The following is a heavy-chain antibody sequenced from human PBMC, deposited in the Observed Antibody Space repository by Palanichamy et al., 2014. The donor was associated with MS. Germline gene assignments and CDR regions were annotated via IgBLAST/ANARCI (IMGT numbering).Heavy chain of an antibody. CDR2: INHSGST. V-gene: IGHV4-34*01. J-gene: IGHJ5*02. D-gene: IGHD3-22*01. Sequence: QVQLQQWGAGLLKPSETLSLTCAVYGGSFSGYYWSWIRQPPGKGLEWIGEINHSGSTNYNPSLKSRVTISVDTSKNQFSLKLSSVTAADTAVYYCARGRSTYYYDSSGYCMPWGQGTLVTVSS. CDR3: ARGRSTYYYDSSGYCMP. CDR1: GGSFSGYY.